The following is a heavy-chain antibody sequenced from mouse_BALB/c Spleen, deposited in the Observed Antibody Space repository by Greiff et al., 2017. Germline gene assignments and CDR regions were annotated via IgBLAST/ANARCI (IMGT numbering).Heavy chain of an antibody. Sequence: EVKLMESGAELVKPGASVKLSCTASGFNIKDTYRHWVKQRPEQGLEWIGRIDPANGNTKYDPKFQGKATITADTSSNTAYLQLSSLTSEDTAVYYCASTPMDYWGQGTSVTVSS. CDR3: ASTPMDY. CDR2: IDPANGNT. V-gene: IGHV14-3*02. J-gene: IGHJ4*01. CDR1: GFNIKDTY.